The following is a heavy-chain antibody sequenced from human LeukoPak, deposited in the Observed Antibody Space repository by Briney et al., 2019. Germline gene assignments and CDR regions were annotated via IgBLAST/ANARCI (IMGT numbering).Heavy chain of an antibody. Sequence: ASVKVSCKASGYTFTNYYIHWVRQAPGQGLEWMGWIHPSTGNPTYAQGFTGRFVFSLDTSVSTTYLQIRSLKAEDTAVYYCARAFQSLGGLSLPDFWGQGTLVTVSS. CDR2: IHPSTGNP. CDR3: ARAFQSLGGLSLPDF. CDR1: GYTFTNYY. V-gene: IGHV7-4-1*02. J-gene: IGHJ4*02. D-gene: IGHD3-16*02.